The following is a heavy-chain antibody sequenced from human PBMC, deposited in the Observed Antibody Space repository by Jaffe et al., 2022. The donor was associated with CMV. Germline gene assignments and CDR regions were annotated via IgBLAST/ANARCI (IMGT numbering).Heavy chain of an antibody. J-gene: IGHJ5*02. CDR1: GFTFSSYS. Sequence: EVQLVESGGGLVKPGGSLRLSCAASGFTFSSYSMNWVRQAPGKGLEWVSSISSSSSYIYYADSVKGRFTISRDNAKNSLYLQMNSLRAEDTAVYYCAREMGYCSGGSCKGRWFDPWGQGTLVTVSS. CDR2: ISSSSSYI. CDR3: AREMGYCSGGSCKGRWFDP. V-gene: IGHV3-21*01. D-gene: IGHD2-15*01.